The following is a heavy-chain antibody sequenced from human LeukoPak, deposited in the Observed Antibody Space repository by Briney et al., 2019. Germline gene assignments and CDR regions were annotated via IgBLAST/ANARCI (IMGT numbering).Heavy chain of an antibody. Sequence: GASVKVSCKASGYTFTSYGISWVRQAPGQGLEWMGWISAHNGNTNYAQKLQGRVTMTTDTSTSTAYMELRSLRSDDTAVYYCARLGHTMNYYDSSGYYPLDYWGQGTLVTVSS. D-gene: IGHD3-22*01. CDR1: GYTFTSYG. J-gene: IGHJ4*02. V-gene: IGHV1-18*01. CDR2: ISAHNGNT. CDR3: ARLGHTMNYYDSSGYYPLDY.